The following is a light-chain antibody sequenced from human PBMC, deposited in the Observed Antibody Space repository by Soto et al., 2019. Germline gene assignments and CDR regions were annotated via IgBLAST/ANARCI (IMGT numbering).Light chain of an antibody. CDR1: RSDVGSYNL. V-gene: IGLV2-23*01. J-gene: IGLJ3*02. Sequence: QSVLTQPASVSGSPGQSITISCTGTRSDVGSYNLVSWYQQHPGKAPKLMIYEGSKRPSGVSNRFSGSKSGNTASLTSSGLQAEDEADYYCCSYAGSRVFGGGTKLTVL. CDR2: EGS. CDR3: CSYAGSRV.